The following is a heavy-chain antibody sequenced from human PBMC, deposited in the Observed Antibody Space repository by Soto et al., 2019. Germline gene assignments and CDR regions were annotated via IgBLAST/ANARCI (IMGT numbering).Heavy chain of an antibody. J-gene: IGHJ4*02. V-gene: IGHV1-69*02. CDR1: GGTFSSYT. CDR2: IIPILGIA. CDR3: ASNYYDSSGYYFPDY. Sequence: GASVKVSCKASGGTFSSYTISWVRQAPGQGLEWMGRIIPILGIANYAQKFQGRVTITADKSTSTAYMELSSLRSEDTAVYYCASNYYDSSGYYFPDYWGQGTLVTVSS. D-gene: IGHD3-22*01.